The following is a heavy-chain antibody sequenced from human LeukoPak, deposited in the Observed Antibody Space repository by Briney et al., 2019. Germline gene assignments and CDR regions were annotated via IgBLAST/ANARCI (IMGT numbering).Heavy chain of an antibody. D-gene: IGHD3-16*01. CDR1: AGSVSNGNYY. J-gene: IGHJ4*02. CDR3: ARHYGP. CDR2: IYYTGST. V-gene: IGHV4-61*01. Sequence: SETLSLTCTVSAGSVSNGNYYWSWLRQPPGKALEWIGYIYYTGSTYYNPSLKSRVTISVDTSKNQFSLKLNSVTATDTAVYYCARHYGPWGQGTLVTVSS.